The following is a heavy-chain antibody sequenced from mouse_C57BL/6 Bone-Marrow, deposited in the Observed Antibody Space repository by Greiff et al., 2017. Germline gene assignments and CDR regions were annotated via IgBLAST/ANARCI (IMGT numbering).Heavy chain of an antibody. J-gene: IGHJ1*03. CDR1: GYAFTNYL. Sequence: VQLQQSGAELVRPGTSVKVSCKASGYAFTNYLIEWVKQRPGQGLEWIGVINPGSGGTNYNEKFKGKATLTADKSSSTAYMQLSSLTSEDSAVYFCAREEYYGSSYWYFDVWGTGTTVTDSS. V-gene: IGHV1-54*01. D-gene: IGHD1-1*01. CDR3: AREEYYGSSYWYFDV. CDR2: INPGSGGT.